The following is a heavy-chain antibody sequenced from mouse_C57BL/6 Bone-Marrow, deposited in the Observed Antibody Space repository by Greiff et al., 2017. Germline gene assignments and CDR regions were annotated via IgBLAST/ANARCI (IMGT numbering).Heavy chain of an antibody. V-gene: IGHV1-52*01. D-gene: IGHD2-5*01. CDR2: IDPSDSET. Sequence: QVQLQQPGAELVRPGSSVKLSCKASGYTFTSYWLHWVKQRPIQGLEWIGNIDPSDSETHYNQKFKDKATLTVDKSSSTAYMQLSSLTSEDAAVYYCARGSAYYSNYWYFEVWGTGTTVTVSS. CDR3: ARGSAYYSNYWYFEV. J-gene: IGHJ1*03. CDR1: GYTFTSYW.